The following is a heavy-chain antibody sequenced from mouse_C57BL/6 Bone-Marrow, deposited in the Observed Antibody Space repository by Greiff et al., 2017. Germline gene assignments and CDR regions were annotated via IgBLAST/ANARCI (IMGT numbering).Heavy chain of an antibody. CDR2: ISSGGSYT. CDR1: GFTFSSYG. Sequence: EVQGVESGGDLVKPGGSLKLSCAASGFTFSSYGMSWVRQTPDKRLEWVATISSGGSYTYYPDSVKGRFTISRDNAKNTLYLQMSSLKSEDTAMYYCARHGLLITTVPFAYWGQGTLVTVSA. V-gene: IGHV5-6*01. D-gene: IGHD1-1*01. CDR3: ARHGLLITTVPFAY. J-gene: IGHJ3*01.